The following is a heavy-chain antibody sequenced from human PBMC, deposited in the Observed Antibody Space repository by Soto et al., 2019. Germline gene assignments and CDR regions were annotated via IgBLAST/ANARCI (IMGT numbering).Heavy chain of an antibody. V-gene: IGHV1-18*01. J-gene: IGHJ6*02. CDR1: GYIFVNYG. CDR3: AMVDNYVTPTPQDV. D-gene: IGHD3-16*01. CDR2: ISPYRGNT. Sequence: QVQLVQSGDEVRKPGSSVKVSCKASGYIFVNYGIAWVRQAPGQGLEWMGWISPYRGNTHYESKVQGRLTMTTDTSTSTAYMGLGSLTSDDTAVYYCAMVDNYVTPTPQDVWGQGTTVTVSS.